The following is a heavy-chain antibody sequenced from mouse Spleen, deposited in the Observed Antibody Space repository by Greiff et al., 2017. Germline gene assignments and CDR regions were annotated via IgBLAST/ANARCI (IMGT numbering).Heavy chain of an antibody. D-gene: IGHD1-1*01. CDR1: GFSLTSYG. CDR2: IWSGGST. J-gene: IGHJ4*01. Sequence: QVQLQQSGPGLVQPSQSLSITCTVSGFSLTSYGVHWVRQSPGKGLEWLGVIWSGGSTDYNAAFISRLSISKDNSKSQVFFKMNSLQADDTAIYYCASQKGHYHGSSYDYAMDYWGQGTSVTVSS. CDR3: ASQKGHYHGSSYDYAMDY. V-gene: IGHV2-4-1*01.